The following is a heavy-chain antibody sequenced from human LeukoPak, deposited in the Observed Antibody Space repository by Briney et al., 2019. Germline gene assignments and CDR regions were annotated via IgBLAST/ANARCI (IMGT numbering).Heavy chain of an antibody. CDR2: IYYTGST. D-gene: IGHD2-8*01. V-gene: IGHV4-59*08. CDR1: GVSFSSYY. CDR3: ASYGGYCTNGVCFKYNWFDP. J-gene: IGHJ5*02. Sequence: SETLSLTCTVSGVSFSSYYWSWIRQPPGKGLEWIGYIYYTGSTNYNPSLKSRVTISVDTSKNQFSLKLSSVTAADTAVYYCASYGGYCTNGVCFKYNWFDPWGQGTLVTVSS.